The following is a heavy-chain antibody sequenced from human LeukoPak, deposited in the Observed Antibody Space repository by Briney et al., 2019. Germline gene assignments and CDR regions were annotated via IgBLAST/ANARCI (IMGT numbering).Heavy chain of an antibody. CDR2: SGGA. Sequence: PSETLSLTCIVSGGSIDNHHWSWLRQPPGKGLEWIGNSGGADYNPSLRSRVTVSVDTSKNQFSLKLTSMTAADTAVYFCAVYFAGQGGRGSWGQGAPVTVSS. CDR3: AVYFAGQGGRGS. CDR1: GGSIDNHH. V-gene: IGHV4-4*09. D-gene: IGHD3-16*01. J-gene: IGHJ4*02.